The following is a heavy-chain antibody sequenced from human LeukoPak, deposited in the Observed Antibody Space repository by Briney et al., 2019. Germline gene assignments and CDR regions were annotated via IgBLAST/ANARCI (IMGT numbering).Heavy chain of an antibody. CDR3: ARDGGDTAMGTLPFDY. J-gene: IGHJ4*02. CDR1: GFTFSDYY. CDR2: ISSSGSTI. D-gene: IGHD5-18*01. V-gene: IGHV3-11*01. Sequence: GGSLRLSCAASGFTFSDYYMRWIRQAPGKGLEWVSYISSSGSTIYYADSVKGRFTISRDNAKNSLYLQMNSLRAEDTPVYYCARDGGDTAMGTLPFDYWGQGTLVTVSS.